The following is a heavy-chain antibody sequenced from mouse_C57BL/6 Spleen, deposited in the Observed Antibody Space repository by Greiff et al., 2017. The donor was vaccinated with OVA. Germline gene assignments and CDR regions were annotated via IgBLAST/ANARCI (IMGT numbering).Heavy chain of an antibody. J-gene: IGHJ1*03. V-gene: IGHV5-9-1*02. CDR2: ISSGGDYI. CDR3: TRAPSYYSNYWYFDV. D-gene: IGHD2-5*01. CDR1: GFTFSSYA. Sequence: EVKLEESGEGLVKPGGSLKLSCAASGFTFSSYAMSWVRQTPEKRLEWVAYISSGGDYIYYADPVKGRFTISRDNARNTLYLQMSSLKSEDTAMYYCTRAPSYYSNYWYFDVWGTGTTVTVSS.